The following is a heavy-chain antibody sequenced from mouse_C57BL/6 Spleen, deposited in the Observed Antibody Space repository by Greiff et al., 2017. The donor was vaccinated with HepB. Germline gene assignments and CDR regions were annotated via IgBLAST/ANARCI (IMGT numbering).Heavy chain of an antibody. CDR2: INPNNGGT. D-gene: IGHD2-2*01. CDR1: GYTFTDYN. V-gene: IGHV1-18*01. J-gene: IGHJ3*01. CDR3: ARGGLWLRRAWFAY. Sequence: EVQLVESGPELVKPGASVKIPCKASGYTFTDYNMDWVKQSHGKSLEWIGDINPNNGGTIYNQKFKGKATLTVDKSSSTAYMELRSLTSEDTAVYYCARGGLWLRRAWFAYWGQGTLVTVSA.